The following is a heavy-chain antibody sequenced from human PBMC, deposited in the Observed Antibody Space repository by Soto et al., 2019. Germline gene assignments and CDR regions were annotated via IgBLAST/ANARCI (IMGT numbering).Heavy chain of an antibody. D-gene: IGHD6-19*01. CDR2: ISAYNGNT. V-gene: IGHV1-18*01. CDR3: ARVYDSSGWYPRPYFDY. J-gene: IGHJ4*02. Sequence: ASVKVSCKASGYTFTSYGISWVRQAPGQGLEWMGWISAYNGNTNYAQKLQGRVTMTTDTSTSTAYMELRSLRSDDTAVYYCARVYDSSGWYPRPYFDYWGQGTLVTVSS. CDR1: GYTFTSYG.